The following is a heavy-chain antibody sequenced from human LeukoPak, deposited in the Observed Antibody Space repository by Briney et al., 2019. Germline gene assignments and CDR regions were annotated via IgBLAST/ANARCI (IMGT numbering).Heavy chain of an antibody. D-gene: IGHD3-10*01. CDR3: AKPRRYGSGSYFYFDY. CDR1: GFTFSSYG. Sequence: PGRSLRLSCAASGFTFSSYGMHWVRQAPGKGLEWVAVIWYDGSNKYYADSVKGRFTISRDNSKNTLYLQMNSLRAEDTAVYYCAKPRRYGSGSYFYFDYWGQGTLLTVSS. CDR2: IWYDGSNK. J-gene: IGHJ4*02. V-gene: IGHV3-33*06.